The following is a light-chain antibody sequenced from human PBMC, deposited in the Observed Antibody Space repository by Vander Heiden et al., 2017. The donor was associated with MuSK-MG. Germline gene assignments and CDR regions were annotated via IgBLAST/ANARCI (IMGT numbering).Light chain of an antibody. CDR3: LSYDIGLTTYV. V-gene: IGLV1-40*01. CDR2: DNK. J-gene: IGLJ1*01. Sequence: QSVLTQPPSVSGAQGQRVTISCTGSSSTIGATYDVHWYQHLPGRAPKLLIYDNKNRPSGVPDRFSGSKSGTSASLAITGLQTEDEADYYCLSYDIGLTTYVFGTGTKVTVL. CDR1: SSTIGATYD.